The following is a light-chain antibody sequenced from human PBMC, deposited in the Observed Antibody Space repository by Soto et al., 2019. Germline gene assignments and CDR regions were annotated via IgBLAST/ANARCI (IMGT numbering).Light chain of an antibody. V-gene: IGKV1-5*03. CDR3: QQYNSYST. CDR2: KAS. CDR1: QSISSW. Sequence: DIQMTQSPSTLSASVGDRVTITCRASQSISSWLAWYQQKPGKAPILLIYKASSLESGVPSRFSGSGSGTEFTLTISSLQPDDFATYYCQQYNSYSTFGQGTKVEIK. J-gene: IGKJ1*01.